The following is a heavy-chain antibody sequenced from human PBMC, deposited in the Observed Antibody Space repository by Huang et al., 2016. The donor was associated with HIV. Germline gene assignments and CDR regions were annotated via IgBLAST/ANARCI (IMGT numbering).Heavy chain of an antibody. CDR1: GFTFSTYG. Sequence: EVQLVESGGGLVKPGGSLRLSCAASGFTFSTYGLNWVRQAPGKGLDVCASISHAGDYTYYRDSLKGRFTISRDNAKDSLYLQMNSLRAEDTAIYYCAREYPSVDCTNGVCFSDFWGQGILVTVSS. CDR3: AREYPSVDCTNGVCFSDF. V-gene: IGHV3-21*04. J-gene: IGHJ4*02. D-gene: IGHD2-8*01. CDR2: ISHAGDYT.